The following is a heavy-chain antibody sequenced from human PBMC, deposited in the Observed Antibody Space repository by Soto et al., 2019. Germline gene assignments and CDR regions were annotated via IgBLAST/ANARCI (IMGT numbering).Heavy chain of an antibody. J-gene: IGHJ5*02. Sequence: SGYTFTNYDINWVRQATGQGPEYMGWLNPKRDKIGYIKKFQGRENMTSNTSKNYFSLKLSSVTAADTAVYYCSRDPGSGSYYGWFDPWGQGTLVTVSS. D-gene: IGHD3-10*01. CDR2: LNPKRDKI. V-gene: IGHV1-8*01. CDR1: GYTFTNYD. CDR3: SRDPGSGSYYGWFDP.